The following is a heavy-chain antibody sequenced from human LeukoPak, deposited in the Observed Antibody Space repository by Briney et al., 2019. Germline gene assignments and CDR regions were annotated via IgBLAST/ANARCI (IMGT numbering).Heavy chain of an antibody. CDR1: GFTFSSYG. D-gene: IGHD4-17*01. Sequence: PGGSLRLSCAASGFTFSSYGMHWVRQAPGKGLEWVAFIRYDGSNKYYADSVKGRFSISRDNAKKSLYLQMNSLRAEDTAVYYCARGQVTAVTGLAAFDIWGQGTMVIVSS. CDR2: IRYDGSNK. CDR3: ARGQVTAVTGLAAFDI. J-gene: IGHJ3*02. V-gene: IGHV3-30*02.